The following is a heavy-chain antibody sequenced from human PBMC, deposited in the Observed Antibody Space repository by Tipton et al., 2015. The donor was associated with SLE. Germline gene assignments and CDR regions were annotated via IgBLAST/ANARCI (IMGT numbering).Heavy chain of an antibody. CDR3: ARENIYAYYMDV. CDR2: ISRSSDHI. J-gene: IGHJ6*03. Sequence: SLRLSCAASGFTFSFYTMNWVRQAPGKGLEWVSSISRSSDHIYHADSLKGRITISRDNARSILYLQMNSLRAGDTAVYYCARENIYAYYMDVWGKGATVTVSS. D-gene: IGHD2/OR15-2a*01. V-gene: IGHV3-21*01. CDR1: GFTFSFYT.